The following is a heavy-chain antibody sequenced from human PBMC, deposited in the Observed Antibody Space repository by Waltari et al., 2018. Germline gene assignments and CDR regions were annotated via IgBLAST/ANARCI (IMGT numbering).Heavy chain of an antibody. CDR3: ARDLEMATIYYYYYMDV. D-gene: IGHD5-12*01. CDR1: GGTFSSYA. J-gene: IGHJ6*03. CDR2: IIPIFGTA. V-gene: IGHV1-69*01. Sequence: QVQLVQSGAEVKKPGSSVKVSCKASGGTFSSYAISWVRQAPGQGLEWMGGIIPIFGTANYAQKFQGRVTITADESTSTAYMELSSLRSEDTAVYYCARDLEMATIYYYYYMDVWGKGTTVTVSS.